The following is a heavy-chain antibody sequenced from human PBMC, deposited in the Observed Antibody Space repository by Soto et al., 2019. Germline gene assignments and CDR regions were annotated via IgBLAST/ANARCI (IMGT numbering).Heavy chain of an antibody. J-gene: IGHJ4*02. CDR1: GFPFSSYA. D-gene: IGHD3-3*01. CDR3: ARDKRDLRFLEWSYYYDY. V-gene: IGHV3-30-3*01. Sequence: GGSLILSCAASGFPFSSYAMHWVRPAPGKGLEWVAVISYDGSNKYYADSVKGRFTISRDNSKNTLYLQMNSLRAEDTAVYYCARDKRDLRFLEWSYYYDYWGQGSLVTVSS. CDR2: ISYDGSNK.